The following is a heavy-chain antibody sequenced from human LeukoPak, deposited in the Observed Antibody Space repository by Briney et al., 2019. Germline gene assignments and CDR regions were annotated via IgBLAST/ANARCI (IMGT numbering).Heavy chain of an antibody. V-gene: IGHV3-30-3*01. CDR1: GFTFSSYA. J-gene: IGHJ1*01. D-gene: IGHD2-2*02. CDR3: ARDIVQIVVVPAAIPQYFQH. CDR2: ISYDGSNK. Sequence: PGRSLRLSCAASGFTFSSYAMHWVRQAPGKGLEWVAVISYDGSNKYYADSVKGRFTISRDNSKNTLYLQMNSLRAEDTAVYYCARDIVQIVVVPAAIPQYFQHWGQGTLVTVSS.